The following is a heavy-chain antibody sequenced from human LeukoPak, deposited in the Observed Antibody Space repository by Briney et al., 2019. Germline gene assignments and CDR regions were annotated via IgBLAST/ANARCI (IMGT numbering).Heavy chain of an antibody. V-gene: IGHV3-48*03. CDR2: ISSSGSTI. CDR3: ARGPTDPYSSSWYRVSQGIFDY. D-gene: IGHD6-13*01. CDR1: GFTFSSYE. Sequence: GGSLRLSCAASGFTFSSYEMNWVRQAPGKGLEWVSYISSSGSTIYYADSVKGRFTISRDNAKNSLYLQMNSLRAGDTAVYYCARGPTDPYSSSWYRVSQGIFDYWGQGTLVTVSS. J-gene: IGHJ4*02.